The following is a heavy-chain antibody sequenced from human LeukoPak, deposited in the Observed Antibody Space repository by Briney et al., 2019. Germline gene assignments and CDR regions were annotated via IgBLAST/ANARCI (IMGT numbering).Heavy chain of an antibody. V-gene: IGHV3-23*01. D-gene: IGHD2-15*01. CDR1: SGYW. CDR2: ISGSGDIT. CDR3: AKDVRAGCSGANCYY. J-gene: IGHJ4*02. Sequence: TGGTLRLSCAARSGYWMTWVRQAPGKGREWVSDISGSGDITDYADSVKGRFTISRDNSKNTVYLQVNSLRVEDTAVYYCAKDVRAGCSGANCYYWGQGTLVTVSS.